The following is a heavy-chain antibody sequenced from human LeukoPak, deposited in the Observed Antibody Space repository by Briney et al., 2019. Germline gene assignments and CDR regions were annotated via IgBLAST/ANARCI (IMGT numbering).Heavy chain of an antibody. J-gene: IGHJ4*02. CDR3: ARASVSDSGRKFDL. D-gene: IGHD6-19*01. V-gene: IGHV3-48*03. Sequence: GGSLRLSCSASGFTFSTYEMNWVRQAPGKGLEWVSSISSGASTIYYADSVKGRFTISRDNAKNSLYLQMNSLRPEDTALYYCARASVSDSGRKFDLWGQGALVTVSS. CDR2: ISSGASTI. CDR1: GFTFSTYE.